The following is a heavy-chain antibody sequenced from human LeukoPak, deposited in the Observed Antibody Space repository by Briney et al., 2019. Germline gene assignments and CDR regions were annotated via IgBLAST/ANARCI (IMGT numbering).Heavy chain of an antibody. D-gene: IGHD3-22*01. CDR2: INAGNGNT. J-gene: IGHJ5*02. Sequence: EASVKVSCKASGYTFTNYAMYWVRQAPGQRLEWRGWINAGNGNTKYSQKFQGRVTITSDTSANTVYMELSSLRSEDTAVYYCARGDFYYDSSDPWGQGTLVTVSS. CDR1: GYTFTNYA. V-gene: IGHV1-3*01. CDR3: ARGDFYYDSSDP.